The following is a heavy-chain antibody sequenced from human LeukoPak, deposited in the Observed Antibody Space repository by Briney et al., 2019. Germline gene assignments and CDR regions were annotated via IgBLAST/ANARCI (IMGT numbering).Heavy chain of an antibody. D-gene: IGHD3-3*01. CDR1: GFTFSGYS. Sequence: GGSLRLSCAASGFTFSGYSMKWVRQDPGKGLEWVSYVSSSSSTIYYADSVRGRFTISRDNAENSLYLQMNSLRDEDTAVYYCARDRPTDYDFWSGYPDYWGQGTLVTVSS. CDR2: VSSSSSTI. J-gene: IGHJ4*02. V-gene: IGHV3-48*02. CDR3: ARDRPTDYDFWSGYPDY.